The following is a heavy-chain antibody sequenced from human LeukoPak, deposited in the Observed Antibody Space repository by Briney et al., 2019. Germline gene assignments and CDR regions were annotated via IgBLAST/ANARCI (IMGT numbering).Heavy chain of an antibody. D-gene: IGHD1-26*01. J-gene: IGHJ4*02. CDR1: GGSISSSSCH. Sequence: SETLSLTCTVSGGSISSSSCHWVWIRQPPGKGLDWIGTISSSGSTYYNPSLKSRVTISVDTSKNQFSLRLSSVTAADTAVYYCATYYYTGTYNYFDYWGQGTLVTVSS. CDR2: ISSSGST. V-gene: IGHV4-39*01. CDR3: ATYYYTGTYNYFDY.